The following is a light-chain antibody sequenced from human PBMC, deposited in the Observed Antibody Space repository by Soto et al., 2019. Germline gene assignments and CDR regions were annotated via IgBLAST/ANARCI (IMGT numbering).Light chain of an antibody. CDR3: QQYNSYPLT. Sequence: DIQMTQSPSTLSASVGDRVTITCRASQSISSWLAWYQQKPGTAPKLLIYKASSLESGVPSRFSGSGSGTEFTLTISSLQPGDFATYYCQQYNSYPLTFGGGTKVEIK. V-gene: IGKV1-5*03. CDR1: QSISSW. J-gene: IGKJ4*01. CDR2: KAS.